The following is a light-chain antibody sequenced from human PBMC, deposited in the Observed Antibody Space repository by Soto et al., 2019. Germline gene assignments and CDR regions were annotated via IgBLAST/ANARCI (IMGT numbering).Light chain of an antibody. Sequence: SYELPQPPSVSVAPGQTATITCGGTRVHWYQQKPGQAPVLVVHDDSDRPSGVPERFSGSTSGNTATLTISRVEPGDEADYYCQVWDSATDFYVFGSGTKVTVL. CDR2: DDS. CDR3: QVWDSATDFYV. J-gene: IGLJ1*01. V-gene: IGLV3-21*02. CDR1: R.